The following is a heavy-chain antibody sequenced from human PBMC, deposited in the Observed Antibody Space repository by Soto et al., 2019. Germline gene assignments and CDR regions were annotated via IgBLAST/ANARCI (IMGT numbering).Heavy chain of an antibody. D-gene: IGHD3-22*01. CDR2: IIPIFGTA. J-gene: IGHJ4*02. Sequence: SVKVSCKASGYTFTSYYMHWVRQAPGQGLEWMGGIIPIFGTANYAQKFQGRVTITADESTSTAYMELSSLRSEDTAVYYCARFLRHYYDSSGFDYWGQGTLVTVSS. CDR1: GYTFTSYY. CDR3: ARFLRHYYDSSGFDY. V-gene: IGHV1-69*13.